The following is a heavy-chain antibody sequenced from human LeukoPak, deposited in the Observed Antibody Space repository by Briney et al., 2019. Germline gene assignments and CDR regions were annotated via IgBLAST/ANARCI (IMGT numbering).Heavy chain of an antibody. CDR2: IYYSGST. D-gene: IGHD1-26*01. CDR1: GGSISSHY. J-gene: IGHJ6*03. CDR3: AREGSGSYYYYYYMDV. V-gene: IGHV4-59*11. Sequence: SETLSLTCTVSGGSISSHYWSWIRQPPGKGLEWIGYIYYSGSTNYNPSLKSRVTMSVDTSKNQFSLKLSSVTAADTAVYYCAREGSGSYYYYYYMDVWGKGTTVTVSS.